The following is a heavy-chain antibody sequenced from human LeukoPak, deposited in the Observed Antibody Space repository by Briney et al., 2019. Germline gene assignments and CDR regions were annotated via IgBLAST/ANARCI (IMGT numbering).Heavy chain of an antibody. CDR2: IISSSGYI. Sequence: GGSLRLSCAASGFTFSSYSMNWVRQAPGKGLEWVSSIISSSGYIYYADSVKGRFTISRDNAKNSLYLQMNSLRAEDTAVYHCARVNSNHYYDSSGYDGYWGQGTLVTVSS. CDR3: ARVNSNHYYDSSGYDGY. CDR1: GFTFSSYS. J-gene: IGHJ4*02. V-gene: IGHV3-21*01. D-gene: IGHD3-22*01.